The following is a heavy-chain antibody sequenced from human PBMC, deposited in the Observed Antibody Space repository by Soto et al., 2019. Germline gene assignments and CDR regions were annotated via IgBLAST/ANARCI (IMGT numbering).Heavy chain of an antibody. Sequence: GGSLRLSCAASGFTFSSYAMSWVRQAPGKGLEWVSAISGSGGSTYYADSVKGRFTISRDNSKNTLYLQMNSLRAEDTAVYYCAKASESDYSGTYNWFDHWGQGTLVSVSS. D-gene: IGHD4-4*01. CDR2: ISGSGGST. J-gene: IGHJ5*02. V-gene: IGHV3-23*01. CDR1: GFTFSSYA. CDR3: AKASESDYSGTYNWFDH.